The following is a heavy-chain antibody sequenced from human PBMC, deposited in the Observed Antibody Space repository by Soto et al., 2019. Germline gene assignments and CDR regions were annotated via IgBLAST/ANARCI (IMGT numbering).Heavy chain of an antibody. CDR2: IYPGDSDT. Sequence: GDSLKISGKGSGYSFTSYWSAWVRQMPGKGLELMGIIYPGDSDTRYSPSFQGQVTISADKSMSTAYLQWSSLKASDTAMYYCARSPSLRGGGMDVWGQGTTVTVSS. CDR3: ARSPSLRGGGMDV. J-gene: IGHJ6*02. V-gene: IGHV5-51*01. CDR1: GYSFTSYW.